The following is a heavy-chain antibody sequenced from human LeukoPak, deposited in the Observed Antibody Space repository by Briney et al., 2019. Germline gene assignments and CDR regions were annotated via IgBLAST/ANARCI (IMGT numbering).Heavy chain of an antibody. D-gene: IGHD2-2*01. CDR1: GGSISSSNW. V-gene: IGHV4-4*02. J-gene: IGHJ5*02. CDR2: IYHSGST. CDR3: ATRYCSSTSCSPSWFDP. Sequence: SEALSLTCAVSGGSISSSNWWSWVRQPPGKGLEWIGEIYHSGSTNYNPSLKSRVTKSVDKSKNQFSLKLSSVTAADTAVYYCATRYCSSTSCSPSWFDPWGQGTLVTVSS.